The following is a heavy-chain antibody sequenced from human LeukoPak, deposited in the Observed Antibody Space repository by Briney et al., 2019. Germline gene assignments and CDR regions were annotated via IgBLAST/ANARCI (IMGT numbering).Heavy chain of an antibody. Sequence: GGSLRLSCAVSGFTFGRFAMNWVRQAPGKGLEWVSIISNSGSITSYADSVKGRFTISRDNSKNTVYLQMNSLRAEDTALYYCTTESFHYWGQGSLVAVSS. V-gene: IGHV3-23*01. J-gene: IGHJ4*02. D-gene: IGHD3-10*01. CDR2: ISNSGSIT. CDR1: GFTFGRFA. CDR3: TTESFHY.